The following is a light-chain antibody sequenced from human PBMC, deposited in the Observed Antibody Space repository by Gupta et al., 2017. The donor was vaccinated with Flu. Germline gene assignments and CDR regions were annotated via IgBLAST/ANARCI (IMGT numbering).Light chain of an antibody. CDR3: QVWDSSTEV. J-gene: IGLJ3*02. CDR2: RDS. V-gene: IGLV3-9*01. CDR1: NIGSKN. Sequence: SYELTQPLSVSVALGQTARINCGGNNIGSKNVHWYQQKPGQAPVLVIYRDSNRPSGIPERFSGSNSGNTATLTISRAQAGDEADYYCQVWDSSTEVFGGGTKLTVL.